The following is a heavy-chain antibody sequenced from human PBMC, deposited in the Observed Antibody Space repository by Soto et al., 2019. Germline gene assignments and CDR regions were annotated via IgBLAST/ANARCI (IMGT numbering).Heavy chain of an antibody. CDR2: IYYSGST. CDR1: GGSISSSSYY. D-gene: IGHD1-26*01. Sequence: SETLSLTCTVSGGSISSSSYYWGWIRQPPGKGLEWIGSIYYSGSTYYNPSLKSRVTISVDTSKNQFSLKLSSVTAADTAVYYCARDFQRSYSNAFDIWGQGTMVTVSS. V-gene: IGHV4-39*07. J-gene: IGHJ3*02. CDR3: ARDFQRSYSNAFDI.